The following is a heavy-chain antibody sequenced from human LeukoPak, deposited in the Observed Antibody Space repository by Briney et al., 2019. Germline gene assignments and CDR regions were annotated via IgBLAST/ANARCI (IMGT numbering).Heavy chain of an antibody. V-gene: IGHV3-23*01. CDR1: GFTFSSYV. CDR3: AKEGSSWNVDY. D-gene: IGHD6-13*01. CDR2: MSGSGGRT. J-gene: IGHJ4*02. Sequence: GGSLRLSCAASGFTFSSYVMSWVRQAPGKGLEWVSTMSGSGGRTFYGDSVKGRFTISRDRSKNTLYLQMNSLRPEDTAVYYCAKEGSSWNVDYWGQGTLVTVSS.